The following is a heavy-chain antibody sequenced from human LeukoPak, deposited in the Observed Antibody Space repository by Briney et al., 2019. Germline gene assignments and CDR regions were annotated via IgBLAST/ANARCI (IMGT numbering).Heavy chain of an antibody. D-gene: IGHD4-17*01. CDR1: GFTFSYHW. CDR2: IKNDGTVK. J-gene: IGHJ3*02. CDR3: AKEGDYGDYAGNAFDI. Sequence: GGSLRLSCAASGFTFSYHWMTWVRQAPGKGLEWVANIKNDGTVKNYVDSVKGRFTISRDNAENSLYLQMNSLRAEDTGVYYCAKEGDYGDYAGNAFDIWGQGTMVTVSS. V-gene: IGHV3-7*01.